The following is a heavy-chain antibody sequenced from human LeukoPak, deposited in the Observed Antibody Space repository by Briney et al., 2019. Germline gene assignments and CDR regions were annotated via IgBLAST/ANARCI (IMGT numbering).Heavy chain of an antibody. CDR2: INPNMVST. CDR1: VYTFTFYY. V-gene: IGHV1-2*02. D-gene: IGHD5-12*01. J-gene: IGHJ4*02. Sequence: ASVHVSCTASVYTFTFYYMHWVRQAPGQGQEWMGWINPNMVSTNYAQRFQDRVTMTRDTSISTAYMELSRLRSDDTAVYYCARGVATIRVDYWGQGTLVTVSS. CDR3: ARGVATIRVDY.